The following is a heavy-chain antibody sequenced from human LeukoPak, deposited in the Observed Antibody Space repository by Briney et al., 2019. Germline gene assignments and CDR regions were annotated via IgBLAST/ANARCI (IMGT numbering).Heavy chain of an antibody. D-gene: IGHD6-13*01. CDR2: IKQDGSEK. Sequence: PGGSLRLSCAASGFTFSSYWMSWVRQASGKGLEWVANIKQDGSEKYYVDSVKGRFTISRDNAKNSLYLQMNSLRAEDTAVYYCARDSGYSSSWYYYYGMDVWGQGTTVTVSS. CDR1: GFTFSSYW. J-gene: IGHJ6*02. V-gene: IGHV3-7*01. CDR3: ARDSGYSSSWYYYYGMDV.